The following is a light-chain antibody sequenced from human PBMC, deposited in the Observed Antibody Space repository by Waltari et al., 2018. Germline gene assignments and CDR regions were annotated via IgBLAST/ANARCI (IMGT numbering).Light chain of an antibody. J-gene: IGKJ1*01. V-gene: IGKV3-20*01. CDR2: GAS. CDR3: QHYVRLPAT. CDR1: QSVRGS. Sequence: EIVLTQSPGTLSLSPGERATLSCRASQSVRGSLAWYQQKAGQAPRLLIYGASSRATGSPDRFSGGGSGTDFSLTTSRLEPEDFAVYYCQHYVRLPATFGQGTKVEI.